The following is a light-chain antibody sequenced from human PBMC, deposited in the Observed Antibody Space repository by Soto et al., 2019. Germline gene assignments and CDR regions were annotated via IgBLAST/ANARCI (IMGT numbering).Light chain of an antibody. J-gene: IGLJ2*01. CDR3: SSYTSSSTYVV. Sequence: QSALTQPASVSGSPGQSITISCTGTSSYVGGYNYVSWYQQHPGKAPQLIIYDVANRPSGVSNRFSGSKSGNTASLTISGLQAEDEADYYCSSYTSSSTYVVFGGGTQLTV. CDR2: DVA. V-gene: IGLV2-14*03. CDR1: SSYVGGYNY.